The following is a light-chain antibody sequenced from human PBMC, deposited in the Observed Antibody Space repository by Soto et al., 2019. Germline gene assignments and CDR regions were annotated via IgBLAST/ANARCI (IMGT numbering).Light chain of an antibody. Sequence: IVMTQSPATLSVSPGERATLSCRASQSFSSDLAWYQQKPGQPPRLLIYGASTRATNTPARFSGSGSGTEFTLTISSLQSEDFAVYYCQQYNNWRTFGQGTKLEIK. V-gene: IGKV3-15*01. CDR2: GAS. CDR1: QSFSSD. CDR3: QQYNNWRT. J-gene: IGKJ2*01.